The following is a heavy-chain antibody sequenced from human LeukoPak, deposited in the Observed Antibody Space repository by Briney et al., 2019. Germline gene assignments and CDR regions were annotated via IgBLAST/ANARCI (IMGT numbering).Heavy chain of an antibody. CDR1: GGSISSYY. CDR2: IYYSGST. J-gene: IGHJ4*02. Sequence: SETLSLTCTVSGGSISSYYWSWIRQPPGKGLEWFGYIYYSGSTNYNPSLKSRVTISVDTSKNQFSLKLSSVTAADTAVYYCARGVGRYYYDSSGPYYFDYWGQGTLVTASS. V-gene: IGHV4-59*12. D-gene: IGHD3-22*01. CDR3: ARGVGRYYYDSSGPYYFDY.